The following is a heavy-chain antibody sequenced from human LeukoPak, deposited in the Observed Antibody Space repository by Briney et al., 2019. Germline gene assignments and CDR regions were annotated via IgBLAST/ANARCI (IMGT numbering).Heavy chain of an antibody. V-gene: IGHV3-11*05. J-gene: IGHJ4*02. Sequence: PGGSLRLSCAASGFTFSDYYMSWIRQAPGKGLEWVSYISNSGTYTKYADSVKGRFTISRDNAKNSLYLQMSSLRAADTAVYYCARDGKGRSRIGFYFDYWGQGTLVTVSS. CDR3: ARDGKGRSRIGFYFDY. CDR1: GFTFSDYY. D-gene: IGHD3-10*01. CDR2: ISNSGTYT.